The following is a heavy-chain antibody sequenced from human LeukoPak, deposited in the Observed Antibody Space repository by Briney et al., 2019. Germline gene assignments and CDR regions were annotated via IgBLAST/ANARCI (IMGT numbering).Heavy chain of an antibody. V-gene: IGHV1-58*02. CDR1: GFTFSNSA. CDR3: AAELYSGTYGRCCSFAF. CDR2: IIVGSGKT. D-gene: IGHD1-26*01. Sequence: ASVKVSCKASGFTFSNSAIQWVRQARGQRLEWIGWIIVGSGKTHYAQNLQERLTITRDMSTNTAYMELSSLRSEDTAVYYCAAELYSGTYGRCCSFAFWGQGTLVTVSS. J-gene: IGHJ4*02.